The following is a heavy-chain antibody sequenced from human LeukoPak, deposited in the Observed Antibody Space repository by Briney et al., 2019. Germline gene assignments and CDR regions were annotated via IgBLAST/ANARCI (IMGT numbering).Heavy chain of an antibody. J-gene: IGHJ4*02. CDR3: ARGPRIYYPFDY. CDR1: GFTFSSYA. Sequence: TGGSLRLSCAASGFTFSSYAMHWVRQAPGKGLVWVAVISYDGSNKYYADSVKGRFTISRDNSKNTLYLQMNSLRAEDTAVYYCARGPRIYYPFDYWGQGTLVTVSS. CDR2: ISYDGSNK. D-gene: IGHD3-22*01. V-gene: IGHV3-30-3*01.